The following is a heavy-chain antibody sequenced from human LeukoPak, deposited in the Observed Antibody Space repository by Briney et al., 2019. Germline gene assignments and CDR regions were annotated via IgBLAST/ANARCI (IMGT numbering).Heavy chain of an antibody. CDR1: GGSISSYY. Sequence: SETLSLTCTVSGGSISSYYWGWIRQPPGKGLEWIGSIYYSGSTYYNPSLKSRVTMSVDTSKNQFSLKLSSVTAADTAVYYCARDGGYQPMYYYYYYMDVWGKGTTVTVSS. J-gene: IGHJ6*03. CDR2: IYYSGST. D-gene: IGHD2-2*01. CDR3: ARDGGYQPMYYYYYYMDV. V-gene: IGHV4-39*07.